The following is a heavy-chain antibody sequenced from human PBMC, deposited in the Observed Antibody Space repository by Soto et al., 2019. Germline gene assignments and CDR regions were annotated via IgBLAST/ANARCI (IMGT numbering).Heavy chain of an antibody. V-gene: IGHV1-69*01. Sequence: QVQLVQSGSEVQKPGSSVKVSCKASGDTFSSYAISWVRQAPGQGLEWMGGIIPFFGSPKFAQKFQGRLTITADESTSTAYRQLSSLRSEDTAVYYCAVGDPSDYWGQGTLITVSS. CDR1: GDTFSSYA. CDR2: IIPFFGSP. D-gene: IGHD2-21*02. J-gene: IGHJ4*02. CDR3: AVGDPSDY.